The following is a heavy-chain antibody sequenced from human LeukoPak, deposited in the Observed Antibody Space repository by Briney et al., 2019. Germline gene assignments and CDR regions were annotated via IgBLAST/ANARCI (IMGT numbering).Heavy chain of an antibody. D-gene: IGHD6-19*01. V-gene: IGHV3-66*01. J-gene: IGHJ4*02. CDR1: GFTVSSNY. CDR3: ARVVPYSSGWSPGVYFDY. CDR2: IYSGGST. Sequence: GGSLRLSCAASGFTVSSNYMSWVRQAPGKGLEWVSVIYSGGSTFYADSVKGRFTISRDTSNNTLYLQMNSLRAEDTAVYYCARVVPYSSGWSPGVYFDYWGQGTLVTVSS.